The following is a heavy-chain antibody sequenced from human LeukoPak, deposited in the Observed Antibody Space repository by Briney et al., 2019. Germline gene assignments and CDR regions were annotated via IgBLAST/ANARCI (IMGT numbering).Heavy chain of an antibody. V-gene: IGHV3-7*03. CDR2: INYNGNVN. Sequence: GGSLRLSCAAPGFTFIGYGMNWARKAPGKGLEWVASINYNGNVNYYVDSVKGRFTISRDNAKNSLYLQMSNLRAEDTAVYFCARGGGLDVWGQGATVTVSS. CDR1: GFTFIGYG. D-gene: IGHD3-16*01. J-gene: IGHJ6*02. CDR3: ARGGGLDV.